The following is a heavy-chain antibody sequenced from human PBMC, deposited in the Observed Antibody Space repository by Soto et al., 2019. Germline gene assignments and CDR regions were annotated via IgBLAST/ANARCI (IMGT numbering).Heavy chain of an antibody. V-gene: IGHV3-64D*06. CDR1: GFTFSHHS. J-gene: IGHJ4*02. D-gene: IGHD2-15*01. CDR2: ISGSGGNI. Sequence: GGSLRLSCSGSGFTFSHHSLYWVRQPPGKGLQCVSSISGSGGNIYHAESVKGRFTISRDNSKNTLYLQMSSLSSEDSAVYYCVKLSGYCTGGSCFSYFDYWGQGTPVTVSS. CDR3: VKLSGYCTGGSCFSYFDY.